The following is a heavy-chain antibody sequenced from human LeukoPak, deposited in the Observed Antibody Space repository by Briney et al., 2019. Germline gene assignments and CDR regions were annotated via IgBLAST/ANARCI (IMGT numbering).Heavy chain of an antibody. J-gene: IGHJ5*02. CDR3: ASSYGDYGWFDP. Sequence: ASVKVSCKASGYTFTSYYMHWVRQAPGQRLEWMGWINAGNGNTKYSQKFQGRVTITRDTSASTAYMELSSLRSEDTAVYYCASSYGDYGWFDPWGQGTLVTVSS. V-gene: IGHV1-3*01. D-gene: IGHD4-17*01. CDR2: INAGNGNT. CDR1: GYTFTSYY.